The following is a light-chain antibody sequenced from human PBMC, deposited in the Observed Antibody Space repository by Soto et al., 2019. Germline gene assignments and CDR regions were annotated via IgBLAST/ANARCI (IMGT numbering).Light chain of an antibody. CDR2: GAS. CDR1: QSVGSN. CDR3: QQYNDWRT. V-gene: IGKV3-15*01. Sequence: EIVMTQSPATLSVSPGERATLSCRASQSVGSNLAWYQQKPGQAPRPLIYGASTRAPGVRARFSGSGSGTEFTLTISSLQSEDLAVYYCQQYNDWRTFGQGTKVEIK. J-gene: IGKJ1*01.